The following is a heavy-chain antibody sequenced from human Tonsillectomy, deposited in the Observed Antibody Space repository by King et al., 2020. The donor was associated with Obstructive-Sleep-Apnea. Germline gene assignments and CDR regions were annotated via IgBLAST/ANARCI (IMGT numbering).Heavy chain of an antibody. CDR3: ARDLGYSYGIDY. CDR1: GDSISTYY. Sequence: LQLQESGPGLVKPSETLSLTCTVSGDSISTYYWSWIRQPPGKGLEWIGYIYYSWSTSYNASLRSRVTISVDTSKNQFSLKLRSVTAADTAVYYCARDLGYSYGIDYWGQGTLVTVSS. J-gene: IGHJ4*02. CDR2: IYYSWST. D-gene: IGHD5-18*01. V-gene: IGHV4-59*01.